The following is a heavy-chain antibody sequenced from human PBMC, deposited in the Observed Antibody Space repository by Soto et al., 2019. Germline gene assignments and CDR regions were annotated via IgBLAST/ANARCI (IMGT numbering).Heavy chain of an antibody. Sequence: QPGGSLRLSCTASGFMFGGYWMTWVRHVPGKGLQWVANIKRDGSEQYYVDFVKGRFTISRDNADNSVFLDMNNLRVDDTATYYCARVRATDYEIDYWGQAALVTVSS. CDR1: GFMFGGYW. J-gene: IGHJ4*02. V-gene: IGHV3-7*03. CDR3: ARVRATDYEIDY. CDR2: IKRDGSEQ. D-gene: IGHD4-17*01.